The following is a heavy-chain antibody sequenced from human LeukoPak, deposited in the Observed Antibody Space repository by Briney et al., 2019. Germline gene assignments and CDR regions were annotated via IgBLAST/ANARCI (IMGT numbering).Heavy chain of an antibody. D-gene: IGHD3-10*01. CDR2: ISERGGST. V-gene: IGHV3-23*01. CDR3: AKRGIVIRGILVIGYHQEAYHYDY. Sequence: PGGSLRLSCVVSGISLTNYAMTWVRRPSARGLEEGSYISERGGSTSYAESVEGRFTISRDTSLNTLYLQMTSLRAEDTAVYFCAKRGIVIRGILVIGYHQEAYHYDYWGQGVLVTVSS. J-gene: IGHJ4*02. CDR1: GISLTNYA.